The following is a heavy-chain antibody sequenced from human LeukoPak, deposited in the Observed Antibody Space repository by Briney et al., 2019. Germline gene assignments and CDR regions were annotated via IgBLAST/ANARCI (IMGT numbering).Heavy chain of an antibody. CDR1: GFTFSSYW. Sequence: GGSLRLSCAASGFTFSSYWMHWVRQAPGKGLVWVSRISSDGSTTTYADSVKGRFTISRDNTENTLYLQMNSLRAEDTAVYYCRYYDSSGSQTDYWGQGTLATVSS. V-gene: IGHV3-74*01. CDR3: RYYDSSGSQTDY. D-gene: IGHD3-22*01. J-gene: IGHJ4*02. CDR2: ISSDGSTT.